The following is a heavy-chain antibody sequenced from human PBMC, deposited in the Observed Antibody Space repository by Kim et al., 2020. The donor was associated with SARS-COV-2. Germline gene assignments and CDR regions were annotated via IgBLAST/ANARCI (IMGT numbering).Heavy chain of an antibody. J-gene: IGHJ4*02. Sequence: SETLSLTCAVFGGSFSGYYWSWIRQPPGKGREWIGEINHSGSTNYNASLKSRVTISVDTSTNQFSLKLSSVTAADTAVYYCAIWPTVRPRVERDCSSTSCYAWGQGTLVTVSS. V-gene: IGHV4-34*01. CDR3: AIWPTVRPRVERDCSSTSCYA. D-gene: IGHD2-2*01. CDR2: INHSGST. CDR1: GGSFSGYY.